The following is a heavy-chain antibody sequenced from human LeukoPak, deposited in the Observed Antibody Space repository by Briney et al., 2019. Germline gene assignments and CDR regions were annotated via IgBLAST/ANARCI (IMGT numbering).Heavy chain of an antibody. J-gene: IGHJ3*02. CDR3: ARDPGLSAFGI. V-gene: IGHV3-7*01. CDR2: TNQDGSEK. Sequence: GGSLRLSCAASGFTFRSYWVTWVRQAPGKGLELVASTNQDGSEKYHVDSVKGRFTISRDNDKNSLYLQMNSLRAEDTAVYYCARDPGLSAFGIWGQGAVVTVSS. CDR1: GFTFRSYW.